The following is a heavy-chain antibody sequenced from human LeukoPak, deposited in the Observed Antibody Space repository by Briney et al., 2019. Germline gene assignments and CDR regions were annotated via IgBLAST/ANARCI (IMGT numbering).Heavy chain of an antibody. J-gene: IGHJ4*02. Sequence: GGSLRLSCAASGFTFTDYYMSWIRQAPGKGLEWVGRIKSKTDGGTTDYAAPVKGRFTISRDDSKNTLYLQMNSLKTEDTAVYYCTTKTIFGVVIIWGQGTLVTVSS. D-gene: IGHD3-3*01. V-gene: IGHV3-15*01. CDR3: TTKTIFGVVII. CDR2: IKSKTDGGTT. CDR1: GFTFTDYY.